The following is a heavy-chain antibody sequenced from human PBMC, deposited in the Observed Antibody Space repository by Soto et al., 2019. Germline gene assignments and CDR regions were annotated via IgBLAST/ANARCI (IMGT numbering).Heavy chain of an antibody. CDR3: VKDHFDYADGVGA. CDR1: GFTLRNYG. J-gene: IGHJ6*02. CDR2: ILYNGNDK. Sequence: PGGSLRLSCAASGFTLRNYGMHWVRQAPGKGLEWVAVILYNGNDKQYADSVKGRFTISRDSSKNTLYLQMNSLRPEDTAVYFCVKDHFDYADGVGAWGQGTTVTVSS. V-gene: IGHV3-30*18. D-gene: IGHD3-16*01.